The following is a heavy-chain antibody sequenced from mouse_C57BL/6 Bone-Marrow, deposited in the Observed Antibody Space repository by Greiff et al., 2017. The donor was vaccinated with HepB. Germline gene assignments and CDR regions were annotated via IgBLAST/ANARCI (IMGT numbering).Heavy chain of an antibody. V-gene: IGHV5-17*01. J-gene: IGHJ2*01. D-gene: IGHD4-1*01. CDR2: ISSGSSTN. CDR1: GFTFSDYG. Sequence: EVQLVESGGGLVKPGGSLKLSCAASGFTFSDYGMHWVRQAPEKGLEWVAYISSGSSTNYYADTVNGRFTISTDNAKNTLFLQMTSLRSEDTAMYYCARRTLGRFDYWGQGTTLTVSS. CDR3: ARRTLGRFDY.